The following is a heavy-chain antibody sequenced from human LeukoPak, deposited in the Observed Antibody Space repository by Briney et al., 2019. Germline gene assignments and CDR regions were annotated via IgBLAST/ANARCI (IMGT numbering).Heavy chain of an antibody. Sequence: SETLSLTCAVYGGSFSGYYWSWIRQPPGKGLEWIGEINHSGSTNYNPSLKSRVTISVDTFKNQYSLKLSSVTAADTAVYYCARGRQKGHFDYWGQGTLVTVSS. J-gene: IGHJ4*02. CDR1: GGSFSGYY. V-gene: IGHV4-34*01. CDR3: ARGRQKGHFDY. CDR2: INHSGST.